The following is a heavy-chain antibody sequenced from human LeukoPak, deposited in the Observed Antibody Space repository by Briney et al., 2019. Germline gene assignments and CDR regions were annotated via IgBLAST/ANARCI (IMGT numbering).Heavy chain of an antibody. V-gene: IGHV1-18*01. CDR2: ISAYNGNT. J-gene: IGHJ4*02. D-gene: IGHD6-13*01. CDR1: GYTFTSYG. Sequence: GASVKVSCKASGYTFTSYGISWVRQAPGQGLEWMGWISAYNGNTNYAQKLQGRVTMTEDTSTDTAYMELSSLRSEDTAVYYCATVSSSWYVYFDYWGQGTLVTVSS. CDR3: ATVSSSWYVYFDY.